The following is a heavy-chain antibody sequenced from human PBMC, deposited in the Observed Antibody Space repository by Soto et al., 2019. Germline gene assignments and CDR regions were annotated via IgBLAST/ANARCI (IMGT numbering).Heavy chain of an antibody. Sequence: GASVKVSCKASGGTFSSYAISWVRQAPGQGLEWMGGIIPIFGTANYAQKFQGRVTITADESTSTAYMELSSLRSEDTAVYYCARESRYCSGGSCYGMDVWGQGTTVTVSS. D-gene: IGHD2-15*01. CDR1: GGTFSSYA. CDR2: IIPIFGTA. CDR3: ARESRYCSGGSCYGMDV. J-gene: IGHJ6*02. V-gene: IGHV1-69*13.